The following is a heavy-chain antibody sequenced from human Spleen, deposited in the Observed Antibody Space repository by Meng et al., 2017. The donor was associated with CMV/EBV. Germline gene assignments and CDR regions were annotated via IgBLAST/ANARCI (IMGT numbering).Heavy chain of an antibody. D-gene: IGHD3-22*01. CDR3: VWTTYDSSTLVDY. Sequence: HAHLQQVVAGLVKPSDTLSLTCSVYGGSFSGYYWSWIRQPPGKGLEWIGEINHSGSTNYNPSLKSRVTISVDTSKNQFSLKLSSVTAADTAVYYCVWTTYDSSTLVDYWGQGTLVTVSS. J-gene: IGHJ4*02. CDR1: GGSFSGYY. CDR2: INHSGST. V-gene: IGHV4-34*01.